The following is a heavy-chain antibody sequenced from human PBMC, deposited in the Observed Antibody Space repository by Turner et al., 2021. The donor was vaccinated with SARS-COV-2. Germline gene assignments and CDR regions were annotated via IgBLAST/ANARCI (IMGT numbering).Heavy chain of an antibody. J-gene: IGHJ4*02. D-gene: IGHD2-8*01. V-gene: IGHV4-59*08. Sequence: QVQLQESGPGLVKPSETLSLTCIVSGSSISSYYWSWIRPPPGRGLEWMGYTSDSGYPIYNPSLKSRVTISTDKSRNQFSLRVNSVTAADTAVYFCARLRLGVNLNYFDYWGQGTLVAVSS. CDR3: ARLRLGVNLNYFDY. CDR2: TSDSGYP. CDR1: GSSISSYY.